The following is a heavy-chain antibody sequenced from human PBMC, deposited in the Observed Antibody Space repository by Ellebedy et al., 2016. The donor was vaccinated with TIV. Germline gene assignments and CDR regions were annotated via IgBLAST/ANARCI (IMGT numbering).Heavy chain of an antibody. CDR1: GFTFSSYW. Sequence: GGSLRLSCAASGFTFSSYWMHWVRQAPGKGLVWVSRINTDGSSISYADSVKGRFTISRDNAKNTQYLQMNSLRADDTAIYYCARGHREHSGSLDYWGQGTLVTVSS. CDR2: INTDGSSI. J-gene: IGHJ4*02. D-gene: IGHD3-10*01. V-gene: IGHV3-74*01. CDR3: ARGHREHSGSLDY.